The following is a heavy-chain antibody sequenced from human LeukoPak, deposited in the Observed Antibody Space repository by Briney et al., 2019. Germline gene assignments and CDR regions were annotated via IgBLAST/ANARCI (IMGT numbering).Heavy chain of an antibody. J-gene: IGHJ4*02. CDR1: GFTFSSYG. Sequence: GGSLRLSCTASGFTFSSYGMSWVRQAPGKGLEWVSAISGSGGSTYYADSVKGRFTISRDNAKNSLYLQMNSLRAEDTAVYYCARGGYYYDSSVDYWGQGTLVTASS. CDR2: ISGSGGST. CDR3: ARGGYYYDSSVDY. V-gene: IGHV3-23*01. D-gene: IGHD3-22*01.